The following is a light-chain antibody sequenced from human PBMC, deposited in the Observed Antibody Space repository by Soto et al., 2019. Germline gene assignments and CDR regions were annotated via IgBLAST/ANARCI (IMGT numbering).Light chain of an antibody. J-gene: IGKJ1*01. CDR1: QSISSW. CDR3: QQYNSYPVT. Sequence: DIQMTQSPSTLSASVGDRVTITCRASQSISSWLAWYQQKPGKAPKLLIYDASSLESGVPSRFSGSGSGTEFTLTISSLQPDDFATYYCQQYNSYPVTVGQGTKVESK. CDR2: DAS. V-gene: IGKV1-5*01.